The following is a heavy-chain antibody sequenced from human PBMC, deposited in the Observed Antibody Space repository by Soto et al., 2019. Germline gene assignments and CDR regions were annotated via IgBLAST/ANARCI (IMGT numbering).Heavy chain of an antibody. CDR3: ARGPGGPAGPGDY. Sequence: QVQLVQSGAEVKKPGASVKVSCKASGYTFTSYAMHWVRQAPGQRLEWMGWINAGNGNTKYSQKFQGRVTITRDTSASTAYMERSSLRSEDTAVYYWARGPGGPAGPGDYWGQGTLVTVPS. J-gene: IGHJ4*02. CDR2: INAGNGNT. V-gene: IGHV1-3*01. D-gene: IGHD2-15*01. CDR1: GYTFTSYA.